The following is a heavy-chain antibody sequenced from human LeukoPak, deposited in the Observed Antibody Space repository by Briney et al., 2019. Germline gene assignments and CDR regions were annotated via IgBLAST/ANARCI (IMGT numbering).Heavy chain of an antibody. CDR2: IYHSGST. J-gene: IGHJ5*02. D-gene: IGHD3-10*01. Sequence: SGTLSLTCAVSGGSISSSNWWSWVRQPPGKGLEWIGEIYHSGSTNYNPSLKSRVTISVDKSKNQFSLKLSSVTAADTAVYYCARESITMVRGGPNWFDPWGQGTLVTVSS. V-gene: IGHV4-4*02. CDR3: ARESITMVRGGPNWFDP. CDR1: GGSISSSNW.